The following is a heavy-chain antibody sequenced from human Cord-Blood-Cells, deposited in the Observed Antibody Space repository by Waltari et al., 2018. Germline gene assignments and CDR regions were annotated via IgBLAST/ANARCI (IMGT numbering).Heavy chain of an antibody. Sequence: QVPLVQSGAEVKKPGASVKVSCKASGYTFTGYYMHWVRQAPGQGLEWMGLINPNRGGTNDAQKFQGRVTMTSDTSISTAYMELSSLRADNTAVYYCARSLGYYYYYYMDVWGKGTTVTVSS. CDR2: INPNRGGT. CDR1: GYTFTGYY. V-gene: IGHV1-2*02. CDR3: ARSLGYYYYYYMDV. D-gene: IGHD1-26*01. J-gene: IGHJ6*03.